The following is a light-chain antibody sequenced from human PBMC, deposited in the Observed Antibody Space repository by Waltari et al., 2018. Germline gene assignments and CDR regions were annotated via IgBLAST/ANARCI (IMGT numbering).Light chain of an antibody. Sequence: QSALTQPPSASGSPGQSVTISCTGTSSDIGTYNLVSWYQQGQGKAPQLIIYEVTKRPSGVPDRFSGSKSGNTASLTVSGLQADDEADYYCSSYAGSGNVVFGGGTKLTVL. CDR3: SSYAGSGNVV. CDR2: EVT. CDR1: SSDIGTYNL. J-gene: IGLJ3*02. V-gene: IGLV2-8*01.